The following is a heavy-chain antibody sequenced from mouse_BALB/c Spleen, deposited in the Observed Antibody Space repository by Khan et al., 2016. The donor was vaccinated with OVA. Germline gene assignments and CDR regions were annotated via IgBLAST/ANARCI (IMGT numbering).Heavy chain of an antibody. J-gene: IGHJ2*01. CDR1: RFTISSYG. CDR2: IDSNGGSN. V-gene: IGHV5-6-3*01. D-gene: IGHD2-12*01. CDR3: ARSAI. Sequence: EVELVESGGGIVQPGGSLKRSCAVSRFTISSYGMSSVRQTPDKRLELVATIDSNGGSNDNPDSVKRRITISGDNAKNALYLQMRSLKSEDTAMYYCARSAIWGQGTTLTVSS.